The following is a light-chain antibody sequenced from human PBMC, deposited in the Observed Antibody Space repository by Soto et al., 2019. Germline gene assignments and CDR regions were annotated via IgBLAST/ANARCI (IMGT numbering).Light chain of an antibody. Sequence: DIVMTQSPDSLAVSLGERATINCKSSQSVSYSSSSKNYVVWYQQKPGQPPKMLFYWTSTRASGVPDRFSGSGSGTEFTLTISSLQAEDVAVYYCQQNYSPPLTFGQGTKVEIK. CDR1: QSVSYSSSSKNY. CDR2: WTS. J-gene: IGKJ1*01. CDR3: QQNYSPPLT. V-gene: IGKV4-1*01.